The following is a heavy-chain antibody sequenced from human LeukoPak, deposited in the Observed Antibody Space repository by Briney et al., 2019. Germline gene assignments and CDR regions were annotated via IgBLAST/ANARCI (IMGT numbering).Heavy chain of an antibody. D-gene: IGHD3-10*02. Sequence: SETLSLTCAVYGGSFSGYYWSWIRQPPGKGLEWIGEINHSGSTNYNPSLKSRVTISVDTSKNQFSLKLSSVTAADTAVYYCARHERGYVRGGYFDYWGQGTLVTVSS. CDR3: ARHERGYVRGGYFDY. J-gene: IGHJ4*02. V-gene: IGHV4-34*01. CDR1: GGSFSGYY. CDR2: INHSGST.